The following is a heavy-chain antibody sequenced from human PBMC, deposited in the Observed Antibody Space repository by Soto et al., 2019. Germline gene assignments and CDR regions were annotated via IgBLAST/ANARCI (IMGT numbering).Heavy chain of an antibody. Sequence: ASVKVSCKASGYTFTSYDINWVRQATGQGLEWMGWMNPNSGNTGYAQKFQGRVTMTRNTSISTAYMELSSLRSEDTAVYYCARDHVGFWSGYSEKFQDAFDIWGQGTMVTVSS. D-gene: IGHD3-3*01. CDR1: GYTFTSYD. CDR3: ARDHVGFWSGYSEKFQDAFDI. J-gene: IGHJ3*02. CDR2: MNPNSGNT. V-gene: IGHV1-8*01.